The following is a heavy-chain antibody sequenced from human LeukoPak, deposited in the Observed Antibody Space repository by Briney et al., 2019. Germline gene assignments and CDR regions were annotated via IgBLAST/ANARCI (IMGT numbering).Heavy chain of an antibody. CDR2: ISWNSGSI. V-gene: IGHV3-9*01. J-gene: IGHJ4*02. CDR3: AKGTTRWLQSFFPY. CDR1: GFTFDDYA. D-gene: IGHD5-24*01. Sequence: AGGSLRLSCAASGFTFDDYAMHWVRQAPRKGLGWVSGISWNSGSIGYADSVKGRFTISRDNAKNSLYLQMNSLRAEDTALYYCAKGTTRWLQSFFPYWGQGTLVTVSS.